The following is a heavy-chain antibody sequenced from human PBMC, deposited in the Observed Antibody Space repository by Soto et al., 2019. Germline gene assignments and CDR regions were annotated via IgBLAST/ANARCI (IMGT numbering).Heavy chain of an antibody. D-gene: IGHD2-15*01. V-gene: IGHV1-18*01. CDR2: TIAITGNT. J-gene: IGHJ3*02. CDR3: AREGPLDCSGGSCYTHDAFDI. Sequence: ASVKVSCKASGGTFNNYAVTWVRQAPGQGLEWMGGTIAITGNTNYAQKIQGRVSMTTDTSTSTAYMELRSLRSDDTAVYYCAREGPLDCSGGSCYTHDAFDIWGQGTMVTVSS. CDR1: GGTFNNYA.